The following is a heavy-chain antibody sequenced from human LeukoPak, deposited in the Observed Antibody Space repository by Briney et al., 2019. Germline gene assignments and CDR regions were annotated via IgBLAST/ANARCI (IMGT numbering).Heavy chain of an antibody. CDR3: ARTSSSSWSHFDY. V-gene: IGHV5-51*01. CDR1: GYSFTSYW. D-gene: IGHD6-13*01. Sequence: GECLKISCKGSGYSFTSYWIGWVRQMPGIGLEWMGIIYPGDSDTRYSPSLQGQVTISADKSISTAYLQWSSLKASDTAMYYCARTSSSSWSHFDYWGQGTLVTVSS. CDR2: IYPGDSDT. J-gene: IGHJ4*02.